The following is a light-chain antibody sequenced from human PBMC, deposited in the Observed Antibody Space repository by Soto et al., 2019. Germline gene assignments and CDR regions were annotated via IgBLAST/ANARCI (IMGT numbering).Light chain of an antibody. V-gene: IGLV2-11*01. Sequence: QPVLTQPRSVSGSPGQSVTISCTGTSSDVGGYNYVSWYQQHPGKAPQLMIYDVSKRPSGVPDRFSGSKSGNTASLTISGLQADDESDYYCCSFAGSSTWVFGGGTKLTVL. CDR2: DVS. CDR1: SSDVGGYNY. J-gene: IGLJ3*02. CDR3: CSFAGSSTWV.